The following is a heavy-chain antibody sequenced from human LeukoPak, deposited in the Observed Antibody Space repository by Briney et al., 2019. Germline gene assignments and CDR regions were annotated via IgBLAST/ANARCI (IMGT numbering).Heavy chain of an antibody. CDR2: IYPDDSDT. CDR3: AIAMIRGLSYDY. Sequence: GESLQISCKGSGYTFTRHWIGWVRQMPGKGLEWMGIIYPDDSDTTYSPSFQGQVTISADKSINTAYLQWSSLKASDTAMYYCAIAMIRGLSYDYWGQGNLVIVSS. D-gene: IGHD3-10*01. J-gene: IGHJ4*02. CDR1: GYTFTRHW. V-gene: IGHV5-51*01.